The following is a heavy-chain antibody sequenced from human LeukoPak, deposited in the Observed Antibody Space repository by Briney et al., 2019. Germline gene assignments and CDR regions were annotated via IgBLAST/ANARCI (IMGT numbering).Heavy chain of an antibody. CDR3: ARDMPSGSGSYYKTPGAFDI. CDR1: GGSISSGGYY. V-gene: IGHV4-30-2*01. CDR2: IYHSGST. Sequence: SQTLSLTCTVSGGSISSGGYYWSWIRQPPGKGLEWIGYIYHSGSTYYNPSLKSRVTISVDRSKNRFSLKLSSVTAADTAVYYCARDMPSGSGSYYKTPGAFDIWGQGTMVTVSS. D-gene: IGHD3-10*01. J-gene: IGHJ3*02.